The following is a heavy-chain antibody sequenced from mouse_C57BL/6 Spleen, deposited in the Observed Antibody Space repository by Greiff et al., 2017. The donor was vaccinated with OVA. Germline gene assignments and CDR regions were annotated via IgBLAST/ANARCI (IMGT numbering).Heavy chain of an antibody. CDR1: GYTFTSYW. D-gene: IGHD2-12*01. J-gene: IGHJ3*01. CDR3: ARKGLLYGFAY. V-gene: IGHV1-69*01. Sequence: QVQLQQPGAELVMPGASVKLSCKASGYTFTSYWMHWVKQRPGQGLEWIGGIDPSDSYTNYNQKLKGKSTLTVDKSPSTAYMQLSSLTSDDSAVYYCARKGLLYGFAYWGQGTLVTVSA. CDR2: IDPSDSYT.